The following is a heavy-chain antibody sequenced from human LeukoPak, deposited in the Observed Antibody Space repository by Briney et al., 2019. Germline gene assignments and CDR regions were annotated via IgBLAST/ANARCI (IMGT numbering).Heavy chain of an antibody. J-gene: IGHJ6*03. Sequence: SETLSLTCTVSGHSISSGYYWGWIRQPPGKGLEWVGSIYHSGSTYYNPSLKSRVTISVDTSKSQFSLKLSSVTAADTAVYYCARVRYYYYYYMDVWGKGTTVTVSS. V-gene: IGHV4-38-2*02. CDR2: IYHSGST. CDR3: ARVRYYYYYYMDV. CDR1: GHSISSGYY.